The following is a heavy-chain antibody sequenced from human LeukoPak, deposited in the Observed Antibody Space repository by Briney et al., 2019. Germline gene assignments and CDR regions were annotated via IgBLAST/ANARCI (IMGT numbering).Heavy chain of an antibody. CDR2: ISGSGGST. CDR3: AKGSRPGYSFGPREYYYYMDV. D-gene: IGHD5-18*01. V-gene: IGHV3-23*01. CDR1: GFTFSSYG. Sequence: GGTLRLSCAASGFTFSSYGMSWVRQAPGKGLEWVSAISGSGGSTFYADSVKGRFTISRDNSKNTLYLQMNSLRAEDTAVYYCAKGSRPGYSFGPREYYYYMDVWGKGTTVTVSS. J-gene: IGHJ6*03.